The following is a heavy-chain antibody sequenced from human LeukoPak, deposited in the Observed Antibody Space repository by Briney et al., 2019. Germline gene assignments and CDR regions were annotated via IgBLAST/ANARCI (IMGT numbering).Heavy chain of an antibody. CDR2: MNPNSGGT. V-gene: IGHV1-8*01. Sequence: GASVKVSCKASGYTFTSYDINWVRQATGQGLEWMGWMNPNSGGTDYAQKFQGRVTMTRDTSTSTAYMELSRLRSDDTAVYHCARGHGSYYYYMDVWGKGTTVTVSS. CDR3: ARGHGSYYYYMDV. CDR1: GYTFTSYD. D-gene: IGHD3-10*01. J-gene: IGHJ6*03.